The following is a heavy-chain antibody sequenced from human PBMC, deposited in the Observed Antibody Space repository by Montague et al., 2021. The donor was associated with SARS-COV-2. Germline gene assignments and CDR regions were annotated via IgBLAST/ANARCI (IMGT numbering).Heavy chain of an antibody. CDR1: GGSFSGYY. CDR2: INHSGST. CDR3: ARSTVTNAPFGFSNKLRSRYNGMDV. V-gene: IGHV4-34*01. J-gene: IGHJ6*02. Sequence: SGTLSLTCAVYGGSFSGYYLNWIRQPPGKGLEWIGEINHSGSTNYNPSLKSRVTIAVGTSKNQFSLKVTSVTAADTAVFYCARSTVTNAPFGFSNKLRSRYNGMDVWGQGTTVTVSS. D-gene: IGHD4-17*01.